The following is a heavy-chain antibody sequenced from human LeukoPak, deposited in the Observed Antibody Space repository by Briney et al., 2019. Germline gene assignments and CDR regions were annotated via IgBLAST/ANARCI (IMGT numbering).Heavy chain of an antibody. CDR2: IRVHNGDT. D-gene: IGHD3-9*01. Sequence: ASVKVSCKASGYMFAVFGITWVRQAPGQGLEWMGSIRVHNGDTNYAQKFQGRLTMTTDTSATTAYMELRSLKTDDTAVYYCARDRYVVGVGFDFWGQGTMVTVSS. CDR1: GYMFAVFG. J-gene: IGHJ3*01. CDR3: ARDRYVVGVGFDF. V-gene: IGHV1-18*01.